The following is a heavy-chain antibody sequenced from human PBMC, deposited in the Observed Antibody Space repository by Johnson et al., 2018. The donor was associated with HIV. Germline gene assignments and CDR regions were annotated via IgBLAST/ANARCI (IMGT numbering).Heavy chain of an antibody. Sequence: VQLVESGGGVVQPGGSLRLSCAASGFTFSGSAMHWVRQASGKGLEWVGLIRSRANNYATAYGASVKGRFTISRDNSNNTLYLQMHSLRAEDTALYYCAREFGLEWELDGAFDIWGQGTMVTVSS. D-gene: IGHD1-26*01. V-gene: IGHV3-73*01. CDR3: AREFGLEWELDGAFDI. CDR2: IRSRANNYAT. CDR1: GFTFSGSA. J-gene: IGHJ3*02.